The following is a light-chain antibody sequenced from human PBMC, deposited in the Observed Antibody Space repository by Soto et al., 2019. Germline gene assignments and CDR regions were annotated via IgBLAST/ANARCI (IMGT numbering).Light chain of an antibody. Sequence: IQLTQSPSSLSASVGDRVTISCRASQDISNYLAWYQQKPGEAPKLLIYDASTLQSGVPLRFGGSGSGTDFTLTISSLQPEDFATYYCQQLNKYPVTFGQGTRLEIK. CDR3: QQLNKYPVT. CDR1: QDISNY. J-gene: IGKJ5*01. CDR2: DAS. V-gene: IGKV1-9*01.